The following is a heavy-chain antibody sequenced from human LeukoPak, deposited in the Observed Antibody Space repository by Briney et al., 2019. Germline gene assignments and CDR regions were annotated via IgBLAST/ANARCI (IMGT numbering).Heavy chain of an antibody. Sequence: ASVKVSCKASGYTFTGYYMHWVRQAPGQGLVWMGWINPNSGGTNYAQKFQGRVTMTRDTSISTAYMELSRLRSDDTAVYYCARVRGYYDSSGYYECWGQGTLVTVSS. D-gene: IGHD3-22*01. CDR2: INPNSGGT. CDR3: ARVRGYYDSSGYYEC. J-gene: IGHJ4*02. CDR1: GYTFTGYY. V-gene: IGHV1-2*02.